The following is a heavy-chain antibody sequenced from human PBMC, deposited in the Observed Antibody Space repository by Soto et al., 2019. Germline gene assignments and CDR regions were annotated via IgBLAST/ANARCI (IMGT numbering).Heavy chain of an antibody. D-gene: IGHD4-17*01. CDR3: ASSSWAVNTIDY. V-gene: IGHV4-31*03. Sequence: QVQLQESGPGLVKPSQTLSLTCTVSGGSISSSYWSWIRQHPGKGLEWIGYIYYSGSTYYNPSLKSRVTISVDTSKNQFSLKLSSVTAADTAVYYCASSSWAVNTIDYWGQGTLVTVPS. CDR1: GGSISSSY. J-gene: IGHJ4*02. CDR2: IYYSGST.